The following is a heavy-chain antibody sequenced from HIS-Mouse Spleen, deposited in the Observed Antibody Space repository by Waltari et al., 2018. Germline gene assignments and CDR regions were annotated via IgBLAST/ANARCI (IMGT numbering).Heavy chain of an antibody. CDR1: GFTFSRYA. D-gene: IGHD3-22*01. CDR3: EKDPYDSSGYY. CDR2: ISGSGGST. J-gene: IGHJ4*02. Sequence: EVQLLESGGGLVQPGGSLRLSCAASGFTFSRYAMRWVRQAPGKGLEWVSAISGSGGSTYYADSVKGRLTISRDNSKNTLYLQMNSLRAEDTAVYYCEKDPYDSSGYYWGQGTLVTVSS. V-gene: IGHV3-23*01.